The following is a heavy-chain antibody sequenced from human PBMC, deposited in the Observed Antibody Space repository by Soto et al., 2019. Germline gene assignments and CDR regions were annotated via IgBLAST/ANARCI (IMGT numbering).Heavy chain of an antibody. CDR3: AREHKVGNDFEF. D-gene: IGHD1-26*01. CDR1: GGSISSYY. V-gene: IGHV4-4*07. J-gene: IGHJ4*02. CDR2: IYSSGAT. Sequence: QVQLQESGPGLVKPSDTLSLSCTVSGGSISSYYWNWIRQPAGKGLEWIGRIYSSGATNYNPSLKSRVTMSTDTSTNHFSLRLTSVTPADKAVYYCAREHKVGNDFEFWGQGILVTVSS.